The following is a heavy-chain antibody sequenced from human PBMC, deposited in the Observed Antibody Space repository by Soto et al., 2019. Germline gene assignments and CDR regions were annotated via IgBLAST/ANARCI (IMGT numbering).Heavy chain of an antibody. CDR2: IYYSGST. J-gene: IGHJ4*02. CDR1: GGSSISYC. CDR3: AGSDGRY. V-gene: IGHV4-59*01. Sequence: SETLSLTCTVSGGSSISYCWSWIRQPPGKGLEWIGYIYYSGSTNYNPSLKSRVTISVDTSKNQFSLKLSSVTAADTAVYYCAGSDGRYWGQGTLVTVSS.